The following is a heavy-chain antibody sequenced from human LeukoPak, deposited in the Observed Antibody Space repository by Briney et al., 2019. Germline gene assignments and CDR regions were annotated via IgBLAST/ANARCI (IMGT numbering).Heavy chain of an antibody. CDR3: ATGGYSYGRQYLQH. J-gene: IGHJ1*01. Sequence: ASVKVSCTVSGYTLTELSMHWVRQAPGEGLEWMGGFDPEDGETIYAQKFQGRVTMTEETSTDTAYMELSSLRSEDTAVYYCATGGYSYGRQYLQHWGQGTLVTVSS. CDR2: FDPEDGET. V-gene: IGHV1-24*01. CDR1: GYTLTELS. D-gene: IGHD5-18*01.